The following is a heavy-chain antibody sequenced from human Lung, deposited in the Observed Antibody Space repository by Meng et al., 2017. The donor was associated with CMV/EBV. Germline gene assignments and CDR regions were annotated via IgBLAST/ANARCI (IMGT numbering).Heavy chain of an antibody. V-gene: IGHV4-30-4*01. Sequence: SGVAIRSASYYWSWIRQPPGKSLEWVGYIFYNDSTSYNPSLKSRLSISMDTSKNQFSLKLRSLTAADTAIYYCVREILAPINYYFDSWGQGTLVTVSS. CDR1: GVAIRSASYY. D-gene: IGHD3-10*01. CDR2: IFYNDST. J-gene: IGHJ4*02. CDR3: VREILAPINYYFDS.